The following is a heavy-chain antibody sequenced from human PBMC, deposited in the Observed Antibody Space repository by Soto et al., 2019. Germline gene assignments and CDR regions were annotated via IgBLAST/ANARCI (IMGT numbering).Heavy chain of an antibody. CDR1: GGSISSGGYY. CDR2: SVYSGST. D-gene: IGHD3-22*01. Sequence: QVQLQESGPGLVKPSQTLSLTCTVSGGSISSGGYYWSWIRQHPGKGLEWIGYSVYSGSTYYNPSLKSRVSIPVDTSKNNFSLKLSSVTAADTAGYYCARYDNSGSPGVDIWGQGTMVTASS. V-gene: IGHV4-31*03. CDR3: ARYDNSGSPGVDI. J-gene: IGHJ3*02.